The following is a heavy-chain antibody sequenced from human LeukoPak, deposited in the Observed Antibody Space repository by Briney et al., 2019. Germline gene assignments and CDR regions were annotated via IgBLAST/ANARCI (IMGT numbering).Heavy chain of an antibody. J-gene: IGHJ4*02. CDR1: GFTFSSYA. Sequence: PGGSLRLSCAASGFTFSSYAMSWVRQAPGKWLEWVSAISRSGGSTYYADSVRGRFSISRDNSKNTLYLQMNSLRTEDTAVYYCVKGGASDGDYEFDYWGQGTLVTVSS. V-gene: IGHV3-23*01. CDR2: ISRSGGST. CDR3: VKGGASDGDYEFDY. D-gene: IGHD4-17*01.